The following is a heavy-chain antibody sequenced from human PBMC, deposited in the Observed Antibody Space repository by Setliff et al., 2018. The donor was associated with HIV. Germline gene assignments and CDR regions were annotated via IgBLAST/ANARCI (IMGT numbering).Heavy chain of an antibody. D-gene: IGHD3-3*02. J-gene: IGHJ6*03. V-gene: IGHV2-5*02. CDR3: ARILQDPFSHFYYYFYMDV. Sequence: SGPTLVNPTQTLTLTCTFSGFSLSTSGVCVGWIRQPPGKALEWLALIYWDDDKRYSPSLKSRLTITKDTSKNQVVLTMTNMDPVDTATYYCARILQDPFSHFYYYFYMDVWGKGTTVTGSS. CDR1: GFSLSTSGVC. CDR2: IYWDDDK.